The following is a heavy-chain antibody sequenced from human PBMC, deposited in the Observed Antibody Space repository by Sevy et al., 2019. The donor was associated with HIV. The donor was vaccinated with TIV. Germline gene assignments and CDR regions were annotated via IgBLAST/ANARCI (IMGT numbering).Heavy chain of an antibody. CDR1: GYTFTDEY. CDR2: IFPNSDVT. D-gene: IGHD1-7*01. V-gene: IGHV1-2*06. Sequence: ASVKVSCKASGYTFTDEYLHWVRQAPGQGLEWIGRIFPNSDVTKSAQRFRGRVTMTRDTSISTAYMELSGLRSDDTAVYYCARDAGGGTTNSGLDVWGHGTTVTVSS. CDR3: ARDAGGGTTNSGLDV. J-gene: IGHJ6*02.